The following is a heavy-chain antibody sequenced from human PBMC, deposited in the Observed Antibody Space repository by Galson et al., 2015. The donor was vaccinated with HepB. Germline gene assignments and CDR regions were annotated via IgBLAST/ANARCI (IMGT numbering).Heavy chain of an antibody. CDR2: IDPSDSYT. Sequence: QSGAEVKKPGESLRISCTGSGYSFTSYWISWVRQMPGKGLEWMGRIDPSDSYTNYSPSFQGHVTISADKSISTAYLQWSSLKASDTAMYYCARPFSDHLLDMAYGMDVWGQGTTVTVSS. CDR1: GYSFTSYW. D-gene: IGHD5-24*01. CDR3: ARPFSDHLLDMAYGMDV. V-gene: IGHV5-10-1*01. J-gene: IGHJ6*02.